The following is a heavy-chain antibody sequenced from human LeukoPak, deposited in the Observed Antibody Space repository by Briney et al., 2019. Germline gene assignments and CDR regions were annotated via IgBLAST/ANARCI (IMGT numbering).Heavy chain of an antibody. J-gene: IGHJ5*02. Sequence: PGGSLRLSCAASGFTFTSYSMNWVRQAPGKGLEWVSSISSGGFFIYYADSVKGRFTISRDNAKNSLFLQMNSLRGEDTAVYYCARDGGVDRLGVAVTDGFDPWGQGTLVSVSS. CDR3: ARDGGVDRLGVAVTDGFDP. D-gene: IGHD6-19*01. V-gene: IGHV3-21*06. CDR2: ISSGGFFI. CDR1: GFTFTSYS.